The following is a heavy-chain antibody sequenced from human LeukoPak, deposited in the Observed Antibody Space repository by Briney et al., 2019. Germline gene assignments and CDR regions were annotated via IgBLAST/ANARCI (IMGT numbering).Heavy chain of an antibody. CDR2: IIGSGAIT. V-gene: IGHV3-23*01. Sequence: PGGSLRLSCAASGFTFSSYAMSWVRQAQGKGVEWVSGIIGSGAITASADSVKGRFTISRDNSKNPLYLQMNSLRAEDTAVYYCAKAFKTGYNVDTLDYWGQGTLVTVSS. J-gene: IGHJ4*02. CDR3: AKAFKTGYNVDTLDY. D-gene: IGHD5-24*01. CDR1: GFTFSSYA.